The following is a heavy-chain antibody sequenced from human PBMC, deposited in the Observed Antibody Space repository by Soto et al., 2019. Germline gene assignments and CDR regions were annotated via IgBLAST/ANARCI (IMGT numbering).Heavy chain of an antibody. Sequence: QVQLQESGPGLVKPSETLSLTCTVSGGSISSISNHYCSWIRLPPGKGLEWIGYMSYSGYTSYNPSRKSRVIISVDTSKNQFSLNLTSVTAADTAVYYCATQGFGVLHGLVDVWGQGTTVTVSS. CDR1: GGSISSISNHY. CDR2: MSYSGYT. V-gene: IGHV4-59*08. D-gene: IGHD3-10*01. CDR3: ATQGFGVLHGLVDV. J-gene: IGHJ6*02.